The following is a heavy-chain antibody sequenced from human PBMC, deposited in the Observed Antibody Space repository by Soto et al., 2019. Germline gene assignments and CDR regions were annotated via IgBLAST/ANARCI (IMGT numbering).Heavy chain of an antibody. CDR1: GFTFSSYA. V-gene: IGHV3-30-3*01. D-gene: IGHD6-13*01. CDR2: ISYDGSNK. Sequence: QVQLVESGGGVVQPGRSLRLSCAASGFTFSSYAMHWVRQAPGKGLEWVAVISYDGSNKYYADSVKGRFTISRDNSKNTLYLQMNSLRAEDTAVYYCARDMIRAAAGYFDYWGQGTLVTVSS. J-gene: IGHJ4*02. CDR3: ARDMIRAAAGYFDY.